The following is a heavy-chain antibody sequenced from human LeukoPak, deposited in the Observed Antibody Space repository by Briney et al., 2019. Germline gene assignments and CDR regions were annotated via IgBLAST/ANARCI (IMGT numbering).Heavy chain of an antibody. J-gene: IGHJ4*02. CDR1: GGSISSGGYY. D-gene: IGHD1-1*01. V-gene: IGHV4-61*08. CDR2: IYYSGST. CDR3: AREERLYSLYY. Sequence: PSETLSLTCTVSGGSISSGGYYWSWIRQHPGKGLEWIGYIYYSGSTNYNPSLKSRVTMSVDTSKNQFSLKLSSVTAADTAVYYCAREERLYSLYYWGQGTLVTVSS.